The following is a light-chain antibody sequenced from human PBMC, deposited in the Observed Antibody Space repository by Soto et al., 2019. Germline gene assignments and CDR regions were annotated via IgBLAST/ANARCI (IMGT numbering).Light chain of an antibody. CDR1: QSVSNN. CDR2: GAS. Sequence: ERVMTQSPATLSLSPLERVTLAFRASQSVSNNLAWYQQKPGQAPRLLIYGASTRATGIPARFSGSGSGTEFTLTITSLQSEDFAVYYCQQYNNWPRTFGQGTKVDIK. V-gene: IGKV3-15*01. J-gene: IGKJ1*01. CDR3: QQYNNWPRT.